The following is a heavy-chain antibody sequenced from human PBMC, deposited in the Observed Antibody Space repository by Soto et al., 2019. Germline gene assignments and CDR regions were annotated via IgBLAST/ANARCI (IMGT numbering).Heavy chain of an antibody. D-gene: IGHD6-6*01. J-gene: IGHJ6*02. CDR1: GYTFTGYY. Sequence: ASVKVSCKASGYTFTGYYMHWVRQAPGQGLEWMGWINPNSGGTNYAQKFQGWVTMTRDTSISTAYMELSRLRSDDTAVYYCATCIAARPRYYYYGMDVWGQGTTVTVSS. V-gene: IGHV1-2*04. CDR2: INPNSGGT. CDR3: ATCIAARPRYYYYGMDV.